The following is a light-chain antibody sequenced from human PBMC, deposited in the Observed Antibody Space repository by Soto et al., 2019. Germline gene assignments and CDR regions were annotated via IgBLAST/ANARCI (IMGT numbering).Light chain of an antibody. Sequence: EIVLTQSPATLSLSPGNRATLSCRASQSVSGYLAWYQQKPGQDPRLLIYDASNRATGIPARFSGSGSGTDFTLTITTREHEDFAGYYCQQSSNWPSTFGGGTKVEI. V-gene: IGKV3-11*01. CDR1: QSVSGY. CDR2: DAS. CDR3: QQSSNWPST. J-gene: IGKJ4*01.